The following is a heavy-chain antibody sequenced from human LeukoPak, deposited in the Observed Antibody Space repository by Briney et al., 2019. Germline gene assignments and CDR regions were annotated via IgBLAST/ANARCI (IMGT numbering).Heavy chain of an antibody. CDR3: ARVTYYYDSSGYQKPSSLDY. CDR2: MNPDNGNT. CDR1: GYTFTSYD. J-gene: IGHJ4*02. Sequence: AASVKVSCKASGYTFTSYDINWLRQATGQRLEWMGWMNPDNGNTGYAQKFQGRVTMTRDTSISTAYMELSRLRSDDTAVYYCARVTYYYDSSGYQKPSSLDYWGQGTLVTVSS. V-gene: IGHV1-8*01. D-gene: IGHD3-22*01.